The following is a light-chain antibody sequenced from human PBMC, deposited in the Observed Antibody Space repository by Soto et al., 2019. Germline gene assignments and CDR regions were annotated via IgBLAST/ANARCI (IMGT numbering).Light chain of an antibody. Sequence: DIQMTQSPSSLSASVGDRVTITCRASQGISNYLAWYQQKPGKVPKLLIYAASTLQSGVPSLFVGSGSGTDFTLTISSLQPEDVATYYCQKYNSAPPYTFGQGTKLEIK. J-gene: IGKJ2*01. V-gene: IGKV1-27*01. CDR3: QKYNSAPPYT. CDR2: AAS. CDR1: QGISNY.